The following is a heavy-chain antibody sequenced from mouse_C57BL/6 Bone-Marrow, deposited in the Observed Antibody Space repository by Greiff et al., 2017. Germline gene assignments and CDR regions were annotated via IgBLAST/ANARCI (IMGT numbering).Heavy chain of an antibody. D-gene: IGHD1-1*01. Sequence: QVQLQQPGAELVRPGSSVKLSCKASSYTFTSYWMDWVKQRPGQGLEWIGNIYPSDSETHYNQKFKDKATLTVDKSSSTAYMQLSSLTSEDSAVYYCARKSHYYGSSWFAYWGQGTLITVSA. CDR1: SYTFTSYW. V-gene: IGHV1-61*01. J-gene: IGHJ3*01. CDR3: ARKSHYYGSSWFAY. CDR2: IYPSDSET.